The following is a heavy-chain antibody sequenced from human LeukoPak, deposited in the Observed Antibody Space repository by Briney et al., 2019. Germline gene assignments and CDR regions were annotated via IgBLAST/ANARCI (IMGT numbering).Heavy chain of an antibody. V-gene: IGHV3-48*04. CDR2: ISSGSSSV. J-gene: IGHJ4*02. CDR3: ARPVDYNAGDY. D-gene: IGHD5-12*01. Sequence: HPGGSLRLSCSASGFTFSAYTMNWVRQAPGQGLEWVSYISSGSSSVYYADSVKGRFTISRDNAKNSLYLQMNSLRADDTAVYYCARPVDYNAGDYWGQGTLVTVSS. CDR1: GFTFSAYT.